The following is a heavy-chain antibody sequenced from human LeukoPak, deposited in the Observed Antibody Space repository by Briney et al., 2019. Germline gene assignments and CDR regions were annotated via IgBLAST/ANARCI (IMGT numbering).Heavy chain of an antibody. J-gene: IGHJ5*02. Sequence: SETLSLTCTVSGGSISSYYWSWIRQPAGKGLEWIGRIYTSGSTNYNPSLKSRVTMSVDTSKNQFSLKLSSVTAADTAMYYCARDTPCSGGSCYLVPWFDPWGQGTLVTVSS. D-gene: IGHD2-15*01. CDR2: IYTSGST. CDR3: ARDTPCSGGSCYLVPWFDP. V-gene: IGHV4-4*07. CDR1: GGSISSYY.